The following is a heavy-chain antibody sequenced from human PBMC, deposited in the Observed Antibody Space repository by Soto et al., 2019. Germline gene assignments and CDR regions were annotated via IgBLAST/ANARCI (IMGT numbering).Heavy chain of an antibody. CDR2: ISADSGST. J-gene: IGHJ6*02. CDR1: GYTFSSFR. V-gene: IGHV1-18*01. Sequence: QVQLVQSGDEVKKPGASVKVSCKASGYTFSSFRISWVRQAPGQGLEWMGWISADSGSTNYAQRFQDRVTMSTDTSTTTAYMWLTRLRSDDTAVYYCARPLDYYYYAMDVWGQGTTVTVSS. CDR3: ARPLDYYYYAMDV.